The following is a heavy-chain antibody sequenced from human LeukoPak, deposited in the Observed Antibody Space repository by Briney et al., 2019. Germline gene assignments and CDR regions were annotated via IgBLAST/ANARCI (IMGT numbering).Heavy chain of an antibody. Sequence: SQTLSLTCTVSGGSISSGGYYWSWIRQHPGKGLEWIGYIYYSGSTNYNPSLKSRVTISVDTSKNQFSLKLSSVTAADTAVYYCARGPAGYYPTNWFDPWGQGTLVTVSS. CDR2: IYYSGST. V-gene: IGHV4-31*03. CDR3: ARGPAGYYPTNWFDP. D-gene: IGHD3-22*01. J-gene: IGHJ5*02. CDR1: GGSISSGGYY.